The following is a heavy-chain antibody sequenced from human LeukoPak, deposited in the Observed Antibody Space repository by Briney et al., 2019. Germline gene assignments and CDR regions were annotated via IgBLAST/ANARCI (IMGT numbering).Heavy chain of an antibody. D-gene: IGHD5-18*01. CDR3: AKGGYSYGYFDY. CDR1: GFTFSSYG. Sequence: GGSLRLSCAASGFTFSSYGMSWGRQAPGKGLEWVSVINSNSGNTFYADSVKGRFTISRDNFKNTLYLQMNSLRAEDTAVYYCAKGGYSYGYFDYWGQGILVTVSS. CDR2: INSNSGNT. J-gene: IGHJ4*02. V-gene: IGHV3-23*01.